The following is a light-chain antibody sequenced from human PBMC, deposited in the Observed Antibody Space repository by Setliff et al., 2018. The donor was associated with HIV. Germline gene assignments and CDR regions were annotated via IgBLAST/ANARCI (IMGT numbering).Light chain of an antibody. Sequence: QSVLTQPASVSGSPGQSITISCSGTSSDVGGYRYVSWYQQFPGKAPKLIIYAVSNRPSGVSNRFSGSKSGNTASLTISGLQAEDEAGYYCSSFTGSNTLVFGGGTKVTVL. CDR2: AVS. CDR1: SSDVGGYRY. V-gene: IGLV2-14*01. J-gene: IGLJ3*02. CDR3: SSFTGSNTLV.